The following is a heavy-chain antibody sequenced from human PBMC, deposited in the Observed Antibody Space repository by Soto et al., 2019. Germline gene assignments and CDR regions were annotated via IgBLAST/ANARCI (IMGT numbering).Heavy chain of an antibody. V-gene: IGHV1-69*01. J-gene: IGHJ4*02. CDR1: GGTFSSYA. Sequence: QVQLVQSGAEVKKPGSSVKVSYKASGGTFSSYAISWVRQAPGQGLEWMGGIIPIFGTANYAQKFQGRVTITADESTSTAYMELSSLRSEDTAVYYCARDGLMVYAMDGFDYWGQGTLVTVSS. CDR3: ARDGLMVYAMDGFDY. D-gene: IGHD2-8*01. CDR2: IIPIFGTA.